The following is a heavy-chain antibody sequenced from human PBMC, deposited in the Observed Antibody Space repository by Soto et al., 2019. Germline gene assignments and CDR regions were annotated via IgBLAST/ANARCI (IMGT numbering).Heavy chain of an antibody. CDR1: GGSFSGYY. CDR3: ARGASRPRDLYDPLRYLDGQRRFYMDV. D-gene: IGHD3-9*01. V-gene: IGHV4-34*01. Sequence: SETLSLTCAVYGGSFSGYYWSWIRQPPGKGLEWIGEISHGGRTNYNPSLKSRVTISVATSKNQFSLKVNSVTAADTAVYYCARGASRPRDLYDPLRYLDGQRRFYMDVWGKGTTVTVSS. CDR2: ISHGGRT. J-gene: IGHJ6*03.